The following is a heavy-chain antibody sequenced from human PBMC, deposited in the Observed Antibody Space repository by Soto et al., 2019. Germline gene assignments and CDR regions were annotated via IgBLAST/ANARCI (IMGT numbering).Heavy chain of an antibody. CDR2: ISGSGGST. CDR1: GFTFSSYA. D-gene: IGHD3-22*01. J-gene: IGHJ4*02. CDR3: ANPSTFDSSGYYDYLDF. Sequence: EVQLLESGGGLVQPGGSLRLSCAASGFTFSSYALSWVRQAPGKGLEWVSDISGSGGSTYYADSVKGRFTISRGNSKNTLYLQMNSLRAEDTVVYYCANPSTFDSSGYYDYLDFWGQGTLVNVSS. V-gene: IGHV3-23*01.